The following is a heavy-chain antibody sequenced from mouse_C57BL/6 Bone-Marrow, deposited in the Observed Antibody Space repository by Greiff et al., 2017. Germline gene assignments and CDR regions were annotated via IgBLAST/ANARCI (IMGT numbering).Heavy chain of an antibody. CDR1: GYTFTGYW. V-gene: IGHV1-69*01. J-gene: IGHJ2*01. D-gene: IGHD2-5*01. CDR3: AASYYSNSYYFDD. CDR2: IVPSDSYT. Sequence: QVQLQQPGAELVKPGASVKLSCKASGYTFTGYWMHWVKQRPGRGLEWIGRIVPSDSYTNYNQKFKGKFTFTVDKSSSTVYMQLSSLTSEDSAVYYCAASYYSNSYYFDDWGQGTTLTVSS.